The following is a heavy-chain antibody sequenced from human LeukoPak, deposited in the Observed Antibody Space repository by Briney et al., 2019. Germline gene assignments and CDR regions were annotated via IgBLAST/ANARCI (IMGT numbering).Heavy chain of an antibody. Sequence: GGSLRLSCAASGFTVSSNYMSWVRQAPGKGLEWVSSISGSGGSTYYADSVKGRFTISRDNSKNTLYLQMNSLRAEDTAVYYCARDGFHYYGSGIHNWFDPWGQGTLVTVSS. D-gene: IGHD3-10*01. CDR1: GFTVSSNY. CDR2: ISGSGGST. J-gene: IGHJ5*02. CDR3: ARDGFHYYGSGIHNWFDP. V-gene: IGHV3-23*01.